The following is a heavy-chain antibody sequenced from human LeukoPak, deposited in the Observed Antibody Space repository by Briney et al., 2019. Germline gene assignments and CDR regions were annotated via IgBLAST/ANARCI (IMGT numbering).Heavy chain of an antibody. Sequence: AGGSLRLSCAASGFTFSSYSMNWVRQAPGKGLEWVSSISSSSSYIYYADSVKGRFTISRDNAKNSLYLQMNSLRAEDTAVYYCARDYRGYRAPYYFDYWGQGTLVTVSS. V-gene: IGHV3-21*01. CDR3: ARDYRGYRAPYYFDY. CDR2: ISSSSSYI. J-gene: IGHJ4*02. D-gene: IGHD2-15*01. CDR1: GFTFSSYS.